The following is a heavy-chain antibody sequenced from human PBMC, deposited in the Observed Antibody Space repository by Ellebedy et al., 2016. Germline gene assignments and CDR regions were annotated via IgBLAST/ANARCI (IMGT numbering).Heavy chain of an antibody. J-gene: IGHJ4*02. CDR3: YYGHYSGY. V-gene: IGHV3-23*01. CDR2: ISGDGDTT. Sequence: GGSLRLXXVASGFTFRNFFMSWVRQAPGGGLEWISTISGDGDTTFSADSVKGRFTISRDNSRNTVYLQMDSLRAADTAVYYCYYGHYSGYWGQGTLVTVSS. D-gene: IGHD4-17*01. CDR1: GFTFRNFF.